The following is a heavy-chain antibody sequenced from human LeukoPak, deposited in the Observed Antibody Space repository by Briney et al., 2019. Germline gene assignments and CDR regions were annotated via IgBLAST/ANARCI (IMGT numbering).Heavy chain of an antibody. CDR1: GYSFTSYW. Sequence: GESLKISCKGSGYSFTSYWIGWVRQMPGKGLEWMGIIYPDDSDTRYSPSFQGQVTISADKSISTAYPQWSSLKASDTAMNYCARQGIAAAVDYWGQGTLVTVSS. J-gene: IGHJ4*02. D-gene: IGHD6-13*01. CDR2: IYPDDSDT. CDR3: ARQGIAAAVDY. V-gene: IGHV5-51*01.